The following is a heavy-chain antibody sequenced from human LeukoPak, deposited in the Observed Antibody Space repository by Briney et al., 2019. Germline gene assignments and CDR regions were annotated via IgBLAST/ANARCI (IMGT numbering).Heavy chain of an antibody. V-gene: IGHV1-18*01. CDR2: ISAYNGNT. Sequence: ASVKVSCKASGYTFTSYGISWVRQAPGQGLEWMGWISAYNGNTNYAQKLQGRVTMTTDTSTSTAYMELRSLRSDDTAVYYCARDRIDILTGLGWFDPWGQGTLVTVSS. CDR3: ARDRIDILTGLGWFDP. D-gene: IGHD3-9*01. J-gene: IGHJ5*02. CDR1: GYTFTSYG.